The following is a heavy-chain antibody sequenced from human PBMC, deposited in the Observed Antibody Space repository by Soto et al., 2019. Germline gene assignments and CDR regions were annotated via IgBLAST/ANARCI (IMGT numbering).Heavy chain of an antibody. CDR3: ARVPAAYNYYYYYMDV. Sequence: GGSLRLSCAASGFTFSSYGMHWVRQAPGKGLEWVAVIWYDGSNKYYADSVKGRFTISRDNSKNTLYLQMNSLRAEDTAVYYCARVPAAYNYYYYYMDVWGKGTTVTVSS. J-gene: IGHJ6*03. D-gene: IGHD2-2*01. CDR1: GFTFSSYG. V-gene: IGHV3-33*01. CDR2: IWYDGSNK.